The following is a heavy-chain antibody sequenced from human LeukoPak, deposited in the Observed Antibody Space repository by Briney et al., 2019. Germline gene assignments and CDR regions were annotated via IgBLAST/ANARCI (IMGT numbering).Heavy chain of an antibody. D-gene: IGHD4-11*01. Sequence: SETLSLTCTVSGGSISSFHWSWIRQPVGKGLEWIGRIFPSGSTNYNPSLKSRVTISVDTSKSQFSLRLSSVTVADTAVYYCARITDSDYFDYWGQGTLVTVSS. CDR1: GGSISSFH. J-gene: IGHJ4*01. V-gene: IGHV4-4*07. CDR2: IFPSGST. CDR3: ARITDSDYFDY.